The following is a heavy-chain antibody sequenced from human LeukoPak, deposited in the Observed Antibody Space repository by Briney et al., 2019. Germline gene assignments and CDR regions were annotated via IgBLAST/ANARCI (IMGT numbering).Heavy chain of an antibody. J-gene: IGHJ3*02. V-gene: IGHV3-66*01. CDR2: TYSGGTT. D-gene: IGHD4-17*01. CDR3: ARESPRTVTTVFDI. Sequence: GGSLRLPCAASGFTLTDNHMTWVRHAPGQGLQWVSITYSGGTTYYADFVKDRFTMSRDNSRNTLYLHLNSLGADDTAMYYCARESPRTVTTVFDIWGQGTMVTVSS. CDR1: GFTLTDNH.